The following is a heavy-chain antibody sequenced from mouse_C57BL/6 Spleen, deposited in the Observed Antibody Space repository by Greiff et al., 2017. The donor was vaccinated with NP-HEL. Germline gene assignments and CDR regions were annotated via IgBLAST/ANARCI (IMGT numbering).Heavy chain of an antibody. J-gene: IGHJ4*01. D-gene: IGHD1-1*01. CDR3: AGITTVAYAMDY. Sequence: VQLQQPGAELVKPGASVKLSCKASGYTFTSYWMHWVKQRPGQGLEWIGMIHPNSGSTNYNEKFKSKATLTVDKSSSTAYMQLSSLTSEDSAVYYCAGITTVAYAMDYWGQGTSVTVSS. CDR2: IHPNSGST. V-gene: IGHV1-64*01. CDR1: GYTFTSYW.